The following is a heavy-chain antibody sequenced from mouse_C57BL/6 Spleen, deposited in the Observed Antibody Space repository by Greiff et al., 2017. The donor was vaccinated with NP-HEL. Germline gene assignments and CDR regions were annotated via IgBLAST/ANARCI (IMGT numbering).Heavy chain of an antibody. CDR3: TREGITTVVERYFDV. V-gene: IGHV5-9-1*02. D-gene: IGHD1-1*01. CDR1: GFTFSSYA. CDR2: ISSGGDYI. J-gene: IGHJ1*03. Sequence: DVMLVESGEGLVKPGGSLKLSCAASGFTFSSYAMSWVRQTPEKRLEWVAYISSGGDYIYYADTVKGRFTISRDNARNTLYLQMSSLKSEDTAMYYCTREGITTVVERYFDVWGTGTTVTVSS.